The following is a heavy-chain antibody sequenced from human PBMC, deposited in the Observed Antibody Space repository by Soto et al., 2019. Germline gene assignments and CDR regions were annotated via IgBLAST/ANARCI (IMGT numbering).Heavy chain of an antibody. V-gene: IGHV3-33*01. Sequence: QVQVVESGGGVVQPGGSLRLSCAASGFTFSNYGMHWVRQAPGKGLEWVADIWHDGKNNYYADSVQGRFTISRDNSKNTMYLQMNSLRDEDTAVYYCARDPGNDEAMDYWGQGTLVTVSS. J-gene: IGHJ4*02. D-gene: IGHD1-1*01. CDR1: GFTFSNYG. CDR3: ARDPGNDEAMDY. CDR2: IWHDGKNN.